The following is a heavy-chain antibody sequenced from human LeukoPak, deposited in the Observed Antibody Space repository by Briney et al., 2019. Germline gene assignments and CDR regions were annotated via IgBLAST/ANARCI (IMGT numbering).Heavy chain of an antibody. D-gene: IGHD3-9*01. Sequence: PSETLSLTCTVSGGSISSSSYYWGWIRQPPGKGLEWIGSIYYSGSTYYNPSLKSRVTISVDTSKNQFSLKLSSVTAADTAVYYCARSLRYFDWLLRSSHFDYWGQGTLVTVSS. CDR1: GGSISSSSYY. CDR3: ARSLRYFDWLLRSSHFDY. J-gene: IGHJ4*02. V-gene: IGHV4-39*07. CDR2: IYYSGST.